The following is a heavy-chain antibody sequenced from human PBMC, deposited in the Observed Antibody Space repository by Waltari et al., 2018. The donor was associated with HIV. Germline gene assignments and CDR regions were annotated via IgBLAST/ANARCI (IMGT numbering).Heavy chain of an antibody. CDR1: GFTFRRYW. D-gene: IGHD1-1*01. Sequence: EVRLVESGGGLGHPGGSLRLSCAGSGFTFRRYWMHWVRQTPGKGLVWVARIKPDWTQTDYAVSVKGRFTFSRDNAEITLHLQLNALSVDDTGLYFCTGDTFGNDGFWGQGVLVTVSS. V-gene: IGHV3-74*01. CDR3: TGDTFGNDGF. J-gene: IGHJ4*02. CDR2: IKPDWTQT.